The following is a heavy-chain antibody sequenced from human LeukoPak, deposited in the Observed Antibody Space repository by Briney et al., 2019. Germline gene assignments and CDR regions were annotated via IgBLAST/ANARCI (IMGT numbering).Heavy chain of an antibody. Sequence: GGSLRLSCAESGFTFSTSSMYWVRPAPGKGLEWVAVIWYDGSNKYYVDSVKGRFTISRDNSKNTLYLQMNSLKVEDTAVYYCARGGYTSSWEPPGGYWGQKTRVSVSS. CDR2: IWYDGSNK. CDR3: ARGGYTSSWEPPGGY. D-gene: IGHD6-13*01. V-gene: IGHV3-33*01. CDR1: GFTFSTSS. J-gene: IGHJ4*02.